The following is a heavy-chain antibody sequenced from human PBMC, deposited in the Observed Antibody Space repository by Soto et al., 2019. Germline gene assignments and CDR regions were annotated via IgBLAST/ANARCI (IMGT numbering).Heavy chain of an antibody. D-gene: IGHD6-25*01. V-gene: IGHV3-23*01. CDR3: TKDTGYLSMDA. CDR2: ISGTGSRT. Sequence: LRLSCAASGFTFNTNAMSWVRQAPGKGLEWVSSISGTGSRTYYADSVKGRFTIARDNSKNTVSLQMNNLRAEDTGLYYCTKDTGYLSMDAWGQGTTVTVSS. J-gene: IGHJ6*02. CDR1: GFTFNTNA.